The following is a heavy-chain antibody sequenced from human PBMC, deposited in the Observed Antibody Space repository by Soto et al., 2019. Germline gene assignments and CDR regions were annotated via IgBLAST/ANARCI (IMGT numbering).Heavy chain of an antibody. V-gene: IGHV3-23*01. CDR1: GFTFSSYA. J-gene: IGHJ4*02. CDR3: AKDGEPLRGYFDF. D-gene: IGHD1-26*01. CDR2: INNSGDRT. Sequence: GGSLRLSCAASGFTFSSYAMSWVRQAPGKGLEWVSIINNSGDRTKYADSVKGRFTISRDNSKNTLYLQMNSLRAEDTAVYYCAKDGEPLRGYFDFWGQGTLVTVSS.